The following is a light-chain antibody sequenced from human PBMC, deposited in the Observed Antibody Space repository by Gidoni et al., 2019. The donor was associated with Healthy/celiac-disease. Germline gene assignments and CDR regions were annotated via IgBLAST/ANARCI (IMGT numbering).Light chain of an antibody. Sequence: QSALPPPASVSGSPGQSITISCTGTSSDVGGYNYVSWYQQHPGKAPKLMIYEVSNRPSGVSNRFSGSKSGNTASLTISGLQAEDEADYYCSSYTSSSVVFGGGTKLTVL. V-gene: IGLV2-14*01. CDR1: SSDVGGYNY. J-gene: IGLJ2*01. CDR2: EVS. CDR3: SSYTSSSVV.